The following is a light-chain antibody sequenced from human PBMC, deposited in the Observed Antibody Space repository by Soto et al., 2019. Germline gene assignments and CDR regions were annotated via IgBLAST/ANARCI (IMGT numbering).Light chain of an antibody. CDR1: QSLLHSAGNTY. CDR3: MQSTQLPWT. V-gene: IGKV2D-29*01. CDR2: QVS. J-gene: IGKJ1*01. Sequence: IVLTQTPLSLSVTPGQPASISCRSSQSLLHSAGNTYLYWYFQRAGQPPQLLIYQVSKRFSGGADRFSGSGSGTDFTLKISRVESEDVGVYYCMQSTQLPWTFGPGTKVEIK.